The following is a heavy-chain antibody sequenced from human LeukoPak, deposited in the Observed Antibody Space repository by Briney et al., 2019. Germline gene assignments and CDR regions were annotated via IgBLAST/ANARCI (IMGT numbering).Heavy chain of an antibody. Sequence: GGSLRLSCAASGFTFSSYSMNWVRQAPGKGLEWVSYISSSSSTIYYADSVKGRFTISRDDAKNSLYLQMNSLRAEDTAVYYCARGHGDTKYVSDYWGQGTLVTVSS. CDR2: ISSSSSTI. D-gene: IGHD1-26*01. J-gene: IGHJ4*02. V-gene: IGHV3-48*04. CDR3: ARGHGDTKYVSDY. CDR1: GFTFSSYS.